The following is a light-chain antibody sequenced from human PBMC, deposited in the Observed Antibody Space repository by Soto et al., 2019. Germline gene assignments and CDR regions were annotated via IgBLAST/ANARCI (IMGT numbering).Light chain of an antibody. Sequence: EIVLTQSPGTLALSPGERATLSCGAGQSVSSSYLAWYQQKPGHAPSLLIYGASSRATGISDRFSGSGSGTDFTLTISRPEPEDFAVYYCQQYGSSFTFGQGTRLEIK. V-gene: IGKV3-20*01. CDR1: QSVSSSY. CDR2: GAS. J-gene: IGKJ5*01. CDR3: QQYGSSFT.